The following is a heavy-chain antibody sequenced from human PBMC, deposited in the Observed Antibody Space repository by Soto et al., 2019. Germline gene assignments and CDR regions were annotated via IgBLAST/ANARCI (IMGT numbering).Heavy chain of an antibody. CDR3: ARVGYCSGGSCYPFDP. CDR2: INHSGST. D-gene: IGHD2-15*01. J-gene: IGHJ5*02. V-gene: IGHV4-34*01. Sequence: SETLSLTCAVYGGSFSGYYWSWTRQPPGKGLEWIGEINHSGSTNYNPSLKSRVTISVDTSKNQFSLKLSSVTAADTAVYYCARVGYCSGGSCYPFDPWGQGTLVTVSS. CDR1: GGSFSGYY.